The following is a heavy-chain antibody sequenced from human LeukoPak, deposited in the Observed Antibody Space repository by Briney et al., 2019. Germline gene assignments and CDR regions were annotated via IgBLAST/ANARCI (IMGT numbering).Heavy chain of an antibody. Sequence: SETLSLTCTVSGGSISSSSYYWGWIRQPPGKGLEWIGSIYHSGSTYYNPSLKSRVTIAVETSKNQFSLKLSSVTAADKAVYYCARSCWILDIVATIRARLGGNGFDIWGQGTMVTVSS. CDR3: ARSCWILDIVATIRARLGGNGFDI. CDR2: IYHSGST. D-gene: IGHD5-12*01. V-gene: IGHV4-39*07. J-gene: IGHJ3*02. CDR1: GGSISSSSYY.